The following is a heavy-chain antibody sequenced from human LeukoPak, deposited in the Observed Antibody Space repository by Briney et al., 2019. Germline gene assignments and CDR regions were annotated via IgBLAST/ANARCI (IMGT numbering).Heavy chain of an antibody. CDR3: ARDPPAVRTNTYA. D-gene: IGHD4/OR15-4a*01. J-gene: IGHJ5*02. CDR1: GFTVSNNY. Sequence: GGSLRLSCAASGFTVSNNYMNWVRQAPGKGLEWVSLIYSGGDTHYADSVKGRFTISRDSSKNTLYLQMNNLRAEDTAVYYCARDPPAVRTNTYAWGQGTLVTVSS. V-gene: IGHV3-66*01. CDR2: IYSGGDT.